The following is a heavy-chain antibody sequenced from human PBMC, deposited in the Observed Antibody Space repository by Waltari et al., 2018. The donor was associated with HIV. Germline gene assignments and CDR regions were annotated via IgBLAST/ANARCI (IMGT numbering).Heavy chain of an antibody. V-gene: IGHV4-39*01. J-gene: IGHJ5*02. CDR2: IYYSGST. Sequence: QLQLQESGPGLVKPSETLSLTCPVSGDSISSSYYYWGWIRQPPGKGLEWIGSIYYSGSTYDNPSLKSRVTISVDTSKNQFSLKLSSVTAADTAIYYCARHEPRNTWFDPWGQGTLVTVSS. CDR1: GDSISSSYYY. CDR3: ARHEPRNTWFDP.